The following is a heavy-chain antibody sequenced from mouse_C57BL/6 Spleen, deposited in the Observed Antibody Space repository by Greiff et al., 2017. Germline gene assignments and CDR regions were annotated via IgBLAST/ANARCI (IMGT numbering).Heavy chain of an antibody. D-gene: IGHD2-3*01. Sequence: QVQLQQSGPELVKPGASVKISCKASGYAFSSSWMNWVKQRPGKGLEWIGRIYPGDGDTNYNGKFKGKATLTADKSSSTAYMQLSSLTSEDSAVYFCARGNDGYYVYYWGQGTTLTVSS. CDR1: GYAFSSSW. V-gene: IGHV1-82*01. CDR2: IYPGDGDT. CDR3: ARGNDGYYVYY. J-gene: IGHJ2*01.